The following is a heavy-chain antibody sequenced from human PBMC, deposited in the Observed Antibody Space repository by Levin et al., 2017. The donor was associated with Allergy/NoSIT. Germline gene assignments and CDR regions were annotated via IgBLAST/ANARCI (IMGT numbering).Heavy chain of an antibody. CDR2: ISAGGTST. V-gene: IGHV3-23*01. CDR1: GFTFSSYA. CDR3: AKVFFPQYQLLTPLNWYDP. J-gene: IGHJ5*02. Sequence: QPGGSLRLSCAASGFTFSSYAMTWVRQAPGKGLEWVSVISAGGTSTYYADSVKGRFTISRDSSKNTLYLQMNSLRAEDTAVYYCAKVFFPQYQLLTPLNWYDPWGQGTLVTVSS. D-gene: IGHD2-2*01.